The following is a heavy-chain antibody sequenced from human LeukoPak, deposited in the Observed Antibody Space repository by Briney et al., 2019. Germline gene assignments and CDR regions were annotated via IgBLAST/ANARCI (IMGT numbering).Heavy chain of an antibody. J-gene: IGHJ4*02. Sequence: NSSETLSLTCTVSGGSISSYYWSWIRQPPGKGLEWIGYIYYSGSTNYNPSLKSRVTISVDTSKNQFSLKLSSVTAADTAVYYCARGRWELLDYFDYWGQGTLVTVSS. CDR2: IYYSGST. V-gene: IGHV4-59*01. D-gene: IGHD1-26*01. CDR1: GGSISSYY. CDR3: ARGRWELLDYFDY.